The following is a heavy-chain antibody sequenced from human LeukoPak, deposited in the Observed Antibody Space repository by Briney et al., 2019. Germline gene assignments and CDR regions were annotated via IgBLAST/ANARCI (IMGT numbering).Heavy chain of an antibody. J-gene: IGHJ4*02. D-gene: IGHD5-24*01. Sequence: SVKVSCKASGGTSSSYAISWVRQAPGQGLEWMGGIIPIFGTASYAQKFQGRVTITADESTSTAYMELSSLRSEDTAVYYCARLDGYNYYWGQGTLVTVSS. CDR2: IIPIFGTA. CDR1: GGTSSSYA. CDR3: ARLDGYNYY. V-gene: IGHV1-69*13.